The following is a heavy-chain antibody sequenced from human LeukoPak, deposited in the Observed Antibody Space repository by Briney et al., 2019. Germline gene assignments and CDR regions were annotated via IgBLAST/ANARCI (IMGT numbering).Heavy chain of an antibody. CDR3: ARSPFLRGYSYGF. D-gene: IGHD5-18*01. J-gene: IGHJ4*02. V-gene: IGHV1-2*02. CDR1: GYTFTGYY. Sequence: ASVKVSCKASGYTFTGYYMHWVRQAPGQGLEWMGWINPNSGGTNYAQKFQGRVTMTRDTSISTAYMELSRLRSDDTAVYYCARSPFLRGYSYGFWGQGTLVTVSS. CDR2: INPNSGGT.